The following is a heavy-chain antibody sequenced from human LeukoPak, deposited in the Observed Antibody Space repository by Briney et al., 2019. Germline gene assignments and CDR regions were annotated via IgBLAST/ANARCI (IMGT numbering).Heavy chain of an antibody. Sequence: SETLSLTCTVSCGSISGYYWSWIRQPPGKGLEWIGFIFYTGSTNYNPSLKSRVTISVDTSKNQFSLRLSSVTATDTAVYSCARGGGYNTFDYWGQGTLVTVSS. CDR3: ARGGGYNTFDY. D-gene: IGHD5-24*01. J-gene: IGHJ4*02. V-gene: IGHV4-59*01. CDR2: IFYTGST. CDR1: CGSISGYY.